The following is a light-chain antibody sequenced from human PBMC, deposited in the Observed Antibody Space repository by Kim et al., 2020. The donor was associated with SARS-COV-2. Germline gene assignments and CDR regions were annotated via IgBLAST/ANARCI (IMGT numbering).Light chain of an antibody. CDR1: SGHSNYA. CDR2: LNSDGSH. V-gene: IGLV4-69*01. CDR3: QTWGTGIQV. Sequence: QPVLTQSPSASASLGASVKLTCTLSSGHSNYAIAWHQHRPEKGPRYLMKLNSDGSHSNGDGIPDRFSGSSSGAARYLSISSLQSEDEADYYCQTWGTGIQVFGGGTQLTVL. J-gene: IGLJ3*02.